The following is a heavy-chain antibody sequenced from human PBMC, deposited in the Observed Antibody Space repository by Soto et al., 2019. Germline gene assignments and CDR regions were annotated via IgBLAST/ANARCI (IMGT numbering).Heavy chain of an antibody. V-gene: IGHV4-59*08. Sequence: QVQLQESGPGLVKPSEALSLTCTVSGGSIGNLYLSWTRQPPGKGLEWIGYIYNSGARNNYPSLKSRVIMSVDTSRTRFTLEVTSVTAADSAVYYCATHSLDSGYGSSWGPGTLVTVSS. CDR3: ATHSLDSGYGSS. D-gene: IGHD5-12*01. CDR1: GGSIGNLY. CDR2: IYNSGAR. J-gene: IGHJ5*02.